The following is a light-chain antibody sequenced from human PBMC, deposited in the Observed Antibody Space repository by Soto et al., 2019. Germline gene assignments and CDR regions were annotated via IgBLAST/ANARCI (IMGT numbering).Light chain of an antibody. CDR1: SSDVGGYKY. CDR2: EVS. V-gene: IGLV2-14*01. CDR3: CSLTTSHTYV. J-gene: IGLJ1*01. Sequence: QSALTQPASVSGSPGQSITISCTGTSSDVGGYKYVSWYQQHPDKAPKLIIFEVSNRPSGISSRFSGSKSGNTASLTISGLQAEDEADYYCCSLTTSHTYVFGSGTQLTVL.